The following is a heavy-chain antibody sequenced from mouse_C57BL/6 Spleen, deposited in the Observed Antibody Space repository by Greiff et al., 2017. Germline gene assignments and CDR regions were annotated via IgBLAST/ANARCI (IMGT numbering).Heavy chain of an antibody. CDR3: ARWGYSNYWYFDV. CDR2: INPSNGGT. CDR1: GYTFTSYW. V-gene: IGHV1-53*01. D-gene: IGHD2-5*01. Sequence: QVQLQQSGTELVKPGASVKLSCKASGYTFTSYWMHWVKQRPGQGLEWIGNINPSNGGTNYNEKFKSKATLTVDKSSSTAYMQLSSLTSEDSAVYYCARWGYSNYWYFDVWGTGTTFTVSS. J-gene: IGHJ1*03.